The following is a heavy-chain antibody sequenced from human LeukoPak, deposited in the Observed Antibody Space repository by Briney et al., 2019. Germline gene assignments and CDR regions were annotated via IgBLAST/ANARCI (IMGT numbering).Heavy chain of an antibody. CDR2: ISAYNGNT. J-gene: IGHJ6*02. D-gene: IGHD3-10*01. CDR1: GYTFTSYG. V-gene: IGHV1-18*01. Sequence: ASVKISCKASGYTFTSYGISWVRQAPGQGLEWMGWISAYNGNTNYAQKLQGRVTMTTDTSTSTAYMELRSLRSDDTAVYYCARVRTPYGYYGMDVWGQGTTVTVSS. CDR3: ARVRTPYGYYGMDV.